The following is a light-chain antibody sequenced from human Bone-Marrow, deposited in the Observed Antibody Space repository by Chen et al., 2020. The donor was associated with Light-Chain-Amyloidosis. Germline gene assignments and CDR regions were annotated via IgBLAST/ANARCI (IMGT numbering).Light chain of an antibody. J-gene: IGKJ4*01. CDR1: QSVLSTSNNKNY. Sequence: DLVMTQSPDSLAVSLGESATINCKSTQSVLSTSNNKNYIAWYQQKPGQPPKLLVSWASMRESGVPDRLSGSGSGTDFTLTISSLQAEDVAVYYCQQYLSAPLTFGGGTKVEIK. V-gene: IGKV4-1*01. CDR3: QQYLSAPLT. CDR2: WAS.